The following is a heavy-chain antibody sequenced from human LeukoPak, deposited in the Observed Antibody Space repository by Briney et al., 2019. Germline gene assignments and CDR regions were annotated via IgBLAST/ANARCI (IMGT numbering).Heavy chain of an antibody. CDR2: INPNSGGT. Sequence: ASVKVSCKASGYTFTGYYMHWVRQAPGQGLEWMGWINPNSGGTNYAQKSQGKVTMTRDTSISTAYMELSSLRSDDTAVFYCVRVATTGSSRFDYWGQGTLVTVSS. D-gene: IGHD6-6*01. CDR1: GYTFTGYY. V-gene: IGHV1-2*02. J-gene: IGHJ4*02. CDR3: VRVATTGSSRFDY.